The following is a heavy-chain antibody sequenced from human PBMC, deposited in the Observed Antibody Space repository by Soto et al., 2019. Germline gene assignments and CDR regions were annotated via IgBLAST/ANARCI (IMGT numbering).Heavy chain of an antibody. CDR2: ISPRDSTT. D-gene: IGHD6-19*01. Sequence: PGESLKISCKRSGYNFTSYWIDWVRQMPEKNLHSNATISPRDSTTRYSPSFQDQVTNSADKSISTASLQCSSLEASDTAMYYCATQSSVAGPTYQYYGVDVWGQGSKVNLAS. CDR1: GYNFTSYW. J-gene: IGHJ6*01. V-gene: IGHV5-51*01. CDR3: ATQSSVAGPTYQYYGVDV.